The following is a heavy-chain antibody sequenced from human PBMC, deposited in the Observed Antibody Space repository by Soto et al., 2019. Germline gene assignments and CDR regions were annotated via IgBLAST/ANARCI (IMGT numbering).Heavy chain of an antibody. Sequence: GGSLRLSCAASGFTFSNAWMSWVRQAPGKGPEWVGRIKSKTDGGTTDYAAPVKGRFTISRDDSKNTLYLQMNSLKTEDTAVYYCTTDLRDREYFDLWGRGTLVTVSS. D-gene: IGHD3-10*01. V-gene: IGHV3-15*01. CDR1: GFTFSNAW. J-gene: IGHJ2*01. CDR3: TTDLRDREYFDL. CDR2: IKSKTDGGTT.